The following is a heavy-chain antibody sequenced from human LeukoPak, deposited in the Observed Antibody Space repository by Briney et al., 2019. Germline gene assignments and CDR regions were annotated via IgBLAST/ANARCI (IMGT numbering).Heavy chain of an antibody. D-gene: IGHD1-26*01. CDR3: AKRGSKWDLDD. CDR2: ISYDGSNK. J-gene: IGHJ4*02. CDR1: GFIFTSYA. V-gene: IGHV3-33*05. Sequence: GGSLRLSCAASGFIFTSYAMHWVRQAPGKGLEWVAVISYDGSNKYYADSVKGRFTISKDTSKNTLYLQMSSLRAEDTAIYYCAKRGSKWDLDDWGQGTLVTVSS.